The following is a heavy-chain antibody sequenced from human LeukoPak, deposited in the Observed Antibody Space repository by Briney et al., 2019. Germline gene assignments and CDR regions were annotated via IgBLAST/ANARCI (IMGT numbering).Heavy chain of an antibody. CDR1: GYSFTSYW. J-gene: IGHJ4*02. Sequence: GESLKISCKGPGYSFTSYWIGWVGQMPGKGLEWMGIIYPGDSDTRYSPSFQGQVTISADKSISPAYLQWSSLKASDTAMYYCARHRDGYNPEFAYWGQGTLVTVSS. V-gene: IGHV5-51*01. CDR3: ARHRDGYNPEFAY. D-gene: IGHD5-24*01. CDR2: IYPGDSDT.